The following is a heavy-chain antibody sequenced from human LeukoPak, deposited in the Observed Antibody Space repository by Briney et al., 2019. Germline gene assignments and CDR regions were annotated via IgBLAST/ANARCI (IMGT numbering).Heavy chain of an antibody. CDR2: ISGSGYTP. J-gene: IGHJ4*02. Sequence: GWSLRLSCAASGFTFSSYAMSWVRQAPGKGLEGVSGISGSGYTPYYADSVKRRFTISRDNSKNTLYLQMNSLRAEDTAVYYCAKILGSYWPPGYGYWGQGPLVNVSS. V-gene: IGHV3-23*01. CDR3: AKILGSYWPPGYGY. CDR1: GFTFSSYA. D-gene: IGHD1-26*01.